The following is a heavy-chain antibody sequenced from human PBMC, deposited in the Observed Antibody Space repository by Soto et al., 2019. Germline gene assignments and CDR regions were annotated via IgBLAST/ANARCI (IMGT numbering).Heavy chain of an antibody. Sequence: QVQLVQSGAEVKKPGASVKVSCKASGYTFTSYGISWVRQAPGQGLEWMGWISGYNGNTNYAQKRQGRVTMTTDTSTSTAYMELRSLRSDDTAVYYCARAGVATISSYYGMDVWGQGTTVTVSS. CDR3: ARAGVATISSYYGMDV. CDR2: ISGYNGNT. CDR1: GYTFTSYG. V-gene: IGHV1-18*01. J-gene: IGHJ6*02. D-gene: IGHD5-12*01.